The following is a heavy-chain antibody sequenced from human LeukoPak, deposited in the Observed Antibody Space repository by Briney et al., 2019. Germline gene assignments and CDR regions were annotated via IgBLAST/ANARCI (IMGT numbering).Heavy chain of an antibody. CDR2: MNPNSGNT. V-gene: IGHV1-8*01. Sequence: ASVKVSCKASGYSFTSHDINWVRQATGQGLEWMGWMNPNSGNTGYAQKFQGRVTMTTDTSMKTAYIELSSLRSEDTAVYYCARAGRKYAFDYWGLGTLVTVSS. CDR1: GYSFTSHD. CDR3: ARAGRKYAFDY. J-gene: IGHJ4*02.